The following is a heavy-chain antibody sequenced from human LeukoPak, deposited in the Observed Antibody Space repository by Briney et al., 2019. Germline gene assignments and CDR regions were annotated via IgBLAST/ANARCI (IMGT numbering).Heavy chain of an antibody. J-gene: IGHJ4*02. D-gene: IGHD3-10*01. CDR1: RYTFTGYY. V-gene: IGHV1-2*06. CDR3: ARGGRWMVRGVILHY. Sequence: GASVKVSCKASRYTFTGYYMHWVRQAPGQGLEWIGRINPNSGGTNYAQKFQGRVTMTRDTSISTAHMELSRLRSDDTAVYYCARGGRWMVRGVILHYWGQGTLVTVSS. CDR2: INPNSGGT.